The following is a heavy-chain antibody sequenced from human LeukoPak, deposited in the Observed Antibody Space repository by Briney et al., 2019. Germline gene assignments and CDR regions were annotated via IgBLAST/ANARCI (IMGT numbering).Heavy chain of an antibody. D-gene: IGHD2-2*02. Sequence: PGGSLRLSCAASGFTFSDYHMSWIRQAPGKGLEWVSYISSSGSTIYYADSVKGRFTISRDNAKNSLYLQMNSLRAEDTAVYYCARDMAPGYCSNTSCYTPGYNWFDPWGQGTLVTVSS. V-gene: IGHV3-11*01. J-gene: IGHJ5*02. CDR3: ARDMAPGYCSNTSCYTPGYNWFDP. CDR2: ISSSGSTI. CDR1: GFTFSDYH.